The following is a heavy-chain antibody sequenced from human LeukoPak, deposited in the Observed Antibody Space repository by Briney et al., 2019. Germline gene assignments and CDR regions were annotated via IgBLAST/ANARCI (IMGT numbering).Heavy chain of an antibody. V-gene: IGHV3-23*01. CDR3: AKLGQGLPIHYFDY. J-gene: IGHJ4*02. D-gene: IGHD4-11*01. CDR1: GFTFSTYS. Sequence: GGSLRLSCAASGFTFSTYSMNWVRQAPGKGLEWVSAISGSGGSTYYADSVKGRFTISRDNSKNTLYLQMNSLRAEDTAVYYCAKLGQGLPIHYFDYWGQGTLVTVSS. CDR2: ISGSGGST.